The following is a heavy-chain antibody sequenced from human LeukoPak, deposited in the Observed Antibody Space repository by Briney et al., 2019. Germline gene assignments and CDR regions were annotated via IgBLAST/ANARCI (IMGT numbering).Heavy chain of an antibody. V-gene: IGHV3-23*01. D-gene: IGHD6-13*01. Sequence: GGSLRLSCAASGFTFSDYYMSWIRQAPGKGLEWVSAISGSGGSTYYADSVKGRFTISRDNSKNTLYLQMNSLRAEDTAVYYCAKGSGIAAAGAFDPWGQATLVTVSS. CDR2: ISGSGGST. J-gene: IGHJ5*02. CDR1: GFTFSDYY. CDR3: AKGSGIAAAGAFDP.